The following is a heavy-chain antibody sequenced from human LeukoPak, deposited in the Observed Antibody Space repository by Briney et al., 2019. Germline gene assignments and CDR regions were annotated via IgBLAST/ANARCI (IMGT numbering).Heavy chain of an antibody. J-gene: IGHJ4*02. CDR3: ARRSNYYDSSGQLRGFDY. D-gene: IGHD3-22*01. Sequence: PGGSLRLSCAASGFTFSSHAMHWVRQAPGKGLEWVAVISYDGSNKYYADSVKGRFTISRDNSKNTLYLQMNSLRAEDTAVYYCARRSNYYDSSGQLRGFDYWGQGTLVTVSS. CDR2: ISYDGSNK. V-gene: IGHV3-30*04. CDR1: GFTFSSHA.